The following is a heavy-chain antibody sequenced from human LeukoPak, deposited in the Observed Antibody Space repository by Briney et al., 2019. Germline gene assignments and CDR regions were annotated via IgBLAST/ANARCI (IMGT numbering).Heavy chain of an antibody. V-gene: IGHV3-30-3*01. D-gene: IGHD4-17*01. Sequence: GGSLRLSCAASGFTFSSYAMHWVRQAPGKGLEWVAVISYDGSNKYYADFVKGRFTISRDNSKNTLYLQMNSLRAEDTAVYYCANYGDYFDYWGQGTLVTVSS. CDR3: ANYGDYFDY. CDR1: GFTFSSYA. J-gene: IGHJ4*02. CDR2: ISYDGSNK.